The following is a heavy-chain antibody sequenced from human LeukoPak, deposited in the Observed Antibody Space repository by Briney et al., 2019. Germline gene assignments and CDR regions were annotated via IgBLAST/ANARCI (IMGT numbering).Heavy chain of an antibody. D-gene: IGHD5-12*01. V-gene: IGHV4-34*01. J-gene: IGHJ4*02. CDR3: ARADSGYDQYYFDY. Sequence: SETLSLTCAVYGGSFSGYYWSWIRQPPGKGQEWIGEINHSGSTNYNPSLKSRVTISVDTSKNQFSLKLSSVTAADTAVYYCARADSGYDQYYFDYWGQGTLVTVSS. CDR1: GGSFSGYY. CDR2: INHSGST.